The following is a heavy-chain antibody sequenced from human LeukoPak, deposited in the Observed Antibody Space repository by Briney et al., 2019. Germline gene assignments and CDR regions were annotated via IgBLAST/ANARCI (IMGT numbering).Heavy chain of an antibody. CDR2: ISSSGSSI. V-gene: IGHV3-48*03. D-gene: IGHD1-26*01. CDR1: GFTFSNYE. J-gene: IGHJ4*02. CDR3: AKRGAEVGATVAPGDY. Sequence: GGSLRLSCAASGFTFSNYEMNWVRQAPGKGLEWVSYISSSGSSIYYADSVKGRFTISRDNAKNSLYLQMNSLRAEDTAVYYCAKRGAEVGATVAPGDYWGQGTLVTVSS.